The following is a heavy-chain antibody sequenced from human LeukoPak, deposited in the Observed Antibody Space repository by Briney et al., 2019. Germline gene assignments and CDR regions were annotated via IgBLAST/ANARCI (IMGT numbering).Heavy chain of an antibody. CDR2: MNPNSGNT. V-gene: IGHV1-8*01. J-gene: IGHJ5*02. CDR1: GYNFTSYD. Sequence: ASVKVSCKTSGYNFTSYDINWVRQATGQGLEWIGWMNPNSGNTGYAEKFQGRVTMTRETSISTAYMELSSLRSEDTAVYYCARAKACNSNGCWKDWFDPWGHGTLVTV. CDR3: ARAKACNSNGCWKDWFDP. D-gene: IGHD6-19*01.